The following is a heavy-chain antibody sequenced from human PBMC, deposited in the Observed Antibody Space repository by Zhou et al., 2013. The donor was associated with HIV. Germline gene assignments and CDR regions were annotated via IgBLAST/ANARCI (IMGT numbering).Heavy chain of an antibody. Sequence: QVQLVQSGAEVKKPGASVKVSCKASGYTFTDHYIHWVRQAPGQGFEWMGWINSNSDDTNYAQNFQGRVTMTRDTSISTTYMELRRLKYDDTAVYYCARVGLGPIDYWGQGTLVTVSS. CDR2: INSNSDDT. CDR3: ARVGLGPIDY. CDR1: GYTFTDHY. J-gene: IGHJ4*02. V-gene: IGHV1-2*02.